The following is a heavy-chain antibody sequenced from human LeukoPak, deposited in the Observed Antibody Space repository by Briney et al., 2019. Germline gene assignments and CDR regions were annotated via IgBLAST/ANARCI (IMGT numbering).Heavy chain of an antibody. CDR1: GFTFSTYA. D-gene: IGHD2/OR15-2a*01. J-gene: IGHJ4*02. CDR3: GIPRDTVSALVPLLDY. V-gene: IGHV3-23*01. CDR2: ISGSGGST. Sequence: GGSLRLSCAASGFTFSTYAMSWVRQAPGKGLEWVSTISGSGGSTYYADSVKGRFSISRDNSKNTLYLQMNSLRAEDTAVYYCGIPRDTVSALVPLLDYWGQGALGTVSS.